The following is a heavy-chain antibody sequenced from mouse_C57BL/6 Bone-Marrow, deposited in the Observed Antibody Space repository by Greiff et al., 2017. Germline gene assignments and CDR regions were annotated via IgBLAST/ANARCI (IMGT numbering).Heavy chain of an antibody. CDR1: GSHIKNTY. CDR3: APYDGYFDV. J-gene: IGHJ1*03. D-gene: IGHD2-12*01. Sequence: VRLQRSVAELVRPGASVKFSSTLSGSHIKNTYMHWVKQRPEQGLEWIGRIDPANGITKSAPRFQGKATISADTSSNTAYLQLSSLTSEDTAIYYCAPYDGYFDVWGTGTTVTVSS. CDR2: IDPANGIT. V-gene: IGHV14-3*01.